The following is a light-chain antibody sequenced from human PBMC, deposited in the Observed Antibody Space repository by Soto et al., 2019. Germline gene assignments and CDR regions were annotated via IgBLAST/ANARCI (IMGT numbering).Light chain of an antibody. V-gene: IGKV1-5*03. Sequence: DIQMTQSPSTLSASIGDRVTITCRASQTINSWLAWYQQKPGRAPKLLISKASRLESGVPSRFSGSGSGTEFTLTISSLQSDDSATYHCQQYETYWGTLGQGTKVEIK. J-gene: IGKJ1*01. CDR2: KAS. CDR3: QQYETYWGT. CDR1: QTINSW.